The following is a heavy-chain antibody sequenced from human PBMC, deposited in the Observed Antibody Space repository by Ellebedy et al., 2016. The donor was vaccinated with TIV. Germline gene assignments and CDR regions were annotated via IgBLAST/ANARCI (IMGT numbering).Heavy chain of an antibody. J-gene: IGHJ4*02. Sequence: GSLRLSCSVSDHSISDYYWSWIRQPPGKGLEWIGHFYGSGTTDYKPSLKGRVTISADTSKNQFYLKLNSVTAADTAVYFCARHIVVPTPGFEYWGQGILVTVSS. CDR3: ARHIVVPTPGFEY. CDR1: DHSISDYY. V-gene: IGHV4-59*08. D-gene: IGHD2-21*01. CDR2: FYGSGTT.